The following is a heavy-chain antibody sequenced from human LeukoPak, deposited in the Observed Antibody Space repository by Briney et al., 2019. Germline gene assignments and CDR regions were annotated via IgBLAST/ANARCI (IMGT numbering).Heavy chain of an antibody. CDR1: GGSFSGYY. D-gene: IGHD3-3*01. V-gene: IGHV4-34*01. CDR3: ERLAIFGVVNAYFDY. CDR2: INHSEST. Sequence: PSETLSLTCAVYGGSFSGYYWSWLRKPPGKGLEWFGEINHSESTNYNQSLKSGVTISVDTSKNQYSLKISPETAADTAVYYCERLAIFGVVNAYFDYWGQGTLVTVSS. J-gene: IGHJ4*02.